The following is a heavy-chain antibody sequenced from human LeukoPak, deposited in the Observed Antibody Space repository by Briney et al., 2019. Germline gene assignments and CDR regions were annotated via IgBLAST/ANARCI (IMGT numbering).Heavy chain of an antibody. V-gene: IGHV3-33*01. CDR3: VRWGPDKAMDV. CDR2: IWYDGSNK. D-gene: IGHD7-27*01. Sequence: GGSLRLSCAASGFTFSSHGMHWVRQAPGKGLEWVAVIWYDGSNKYYADSVKGRFTISRDNAKNTLYVEMNSLRAEDTAVYYCVRWGPDKAMDVWDKGTTVTVSS. J-gene: IGHJ6*03. CDR1: GFTFSSHG.